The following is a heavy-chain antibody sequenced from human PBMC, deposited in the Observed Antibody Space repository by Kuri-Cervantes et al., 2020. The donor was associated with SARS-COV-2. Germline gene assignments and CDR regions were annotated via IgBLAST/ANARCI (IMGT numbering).Heavy chain of an antibody. CDR3: ARGRGSGSYNYYGMDV. CDR1: GGSFSGYY. CDR2: INHSGST. D-gene: IGHD3-10*01. V-gene: IGHV4-34*01. J-gene: IGHJ6*02. Sequence: SETLSLTCAVYGGSFSGYYWSWIRQPPGKGLEWSGEINHSGSTNYNPSLKSRVTISVDTSKNQFSLKLSSVTAADTAVYYCARGRGSGSYNYYGMDVWGQGTTVTVSS.